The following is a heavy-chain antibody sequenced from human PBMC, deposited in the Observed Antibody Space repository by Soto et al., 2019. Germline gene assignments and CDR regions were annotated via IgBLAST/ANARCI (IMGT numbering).Heavy chain of an antibody. CDR2: IIPMYGPA. D-gene: IGHD3-10*01. CDR3: ARVTSMVRGVIDNWFDP. CDR1: GGTFSSYA. V-gene: IGHV1-69*01. J-gene: IGHJ5*02. Sequence: QVPLVQSGAEVKKPGSSVTVSCKASGGTFSSYAIHWVRQAPGQGLEWMGGIIPMYGPAKYAQRFQGRVTVTADESTTTVYMELPSLTSQDTAVYYCARVTSMVRGVIDNWFDPWGHGTLVIVSS.